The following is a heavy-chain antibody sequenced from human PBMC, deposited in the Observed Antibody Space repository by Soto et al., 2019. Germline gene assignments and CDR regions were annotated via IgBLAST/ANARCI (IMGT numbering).Heavy chain of an antibody. J-gene: IGHJ6*02. CDR2: ISYDGSNK. CDR3: AKDGRVTVYYGMDV. V-gene: IGHV3-30*18. Sequence: PGGSLRLFCAASGFTFSSYGMHWVRQALGKGLEWVAVISYDGSNKYYADSVKGRFTISRDNSKNTLYLQMNSLRAEDTAVYYCAKDGRVTVYYGMDVWGQGTAVTVSS. CDR1: GFTFSSYG. D-gene: IGHD1-26*01.